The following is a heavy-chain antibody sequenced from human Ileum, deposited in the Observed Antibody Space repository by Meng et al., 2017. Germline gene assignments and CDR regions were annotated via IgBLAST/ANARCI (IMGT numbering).Heavy chain of an antibody. CDR1: GFTLSSYW. V-gene: IGHV3-74*03. CDR2: ITSDGSST. J-gene: IGHJ4*02. D-gene: IGHD5-24*01. CDR3: ARDPPNRDGYNLDY. Sequence: EVQLVESGGGLVPPGGSLRLSCAASGFTLSSYWMHWVRQAPGKGLVWVSRITSDGSSTTYADSVKGRFTISRDTAKNTLYLQMNSLRAEDTAVYYCARDPPNRDGYNLDYWGQGTLVTVSS.